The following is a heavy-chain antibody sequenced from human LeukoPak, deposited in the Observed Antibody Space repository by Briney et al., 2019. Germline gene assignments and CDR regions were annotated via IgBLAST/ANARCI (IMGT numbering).Heavy chain of an antibody. CDR3: ARDSQQHCGGDCYSDASDI. Sequence: GGSLRLSCAASGFTFDDYGMSGVRQAPGNGLEWVSGINWIGGSTGYADSVKGRFTISRDNAKNSLYLQMNSLRAEDTALYYCARDSQQHCGGDCYSDASDIWGQGTMVTVSS. CDR2: INWIGGST. V-gene: IGHV3-20*04. CDR1: GFTFDDYG. D-gene: IGHD2-21*01. J-gene: IGHJ3*02.